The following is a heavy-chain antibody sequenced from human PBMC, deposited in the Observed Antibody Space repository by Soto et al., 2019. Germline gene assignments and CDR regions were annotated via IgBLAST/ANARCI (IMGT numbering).Heavy chain of an antibody. Sequence: ASVKVSCKASGYTFTSYGISWVRQAPGQGLEWMGWISAYNGNTNYAQKLQGRVTMTTDTSTSTAYMELRSLRSDDTAVYYCARVGLRYFDWLLMVDAFDIWGQGTMVTVSS. CDR3: ARVGLRYFDWLLMVDAFDI. D-gene: IGHD3-9*01. CDR1: GYTFTSYG. CDR2: ISAYNGNT. V-gene: IGHV1-18*01. J-gene: IGHJ3*02.